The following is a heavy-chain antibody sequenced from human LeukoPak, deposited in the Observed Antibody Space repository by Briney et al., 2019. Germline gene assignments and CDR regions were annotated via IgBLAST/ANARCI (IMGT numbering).Heavy chain of an antibody. CDR2: IYPGDSDT. V-gene: IGHV5-51*01. CDR3: ARRARGSLDTGMFDY. Sequence: GESLKISCKGSGYSFTSYWIGWVRQMPGKGLEWMGIIYPGDSDTRYSPSFQGQVTISADKSISTAYLQWNSLKASDTAMYYCARRARGSLDTGMFDYWGQGTLVTVSS. J-gene: IGHJ4*02. CDR1: GYSFTSYW. D-gene: IGHD5-18*01.